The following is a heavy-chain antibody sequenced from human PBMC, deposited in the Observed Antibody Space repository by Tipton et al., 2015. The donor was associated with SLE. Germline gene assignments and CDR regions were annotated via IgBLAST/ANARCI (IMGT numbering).Heavy chain of an antibody. CDR1: GFTFSSYG. J-gene: IGHJ2*01. Sequence: SGFTFSSYGMHWVRQAPGKGLEWVAVIWYDGSNKYYADSVKGRFTISRDNSKNTLYLQMNSLRAEDTAVYYCAKTGTGDWYFDLWGRGTLVTVSS. V-gene: IGHV3-33*06. D-gene: IGHD1-14*01. CDR2: IWYDGSNK. CDR3: AKTGTGDWYFDL.